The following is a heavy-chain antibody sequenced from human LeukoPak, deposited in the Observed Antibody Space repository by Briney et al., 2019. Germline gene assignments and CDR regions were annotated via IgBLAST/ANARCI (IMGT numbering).Heavy chain of an antibody. J-gene: IGHJ4*02. CDR1: GFTFSSYG. V-gene: IGHV3-30*18. CDR2: ISYDGSNK. D-gene: IGHD3-10*01. CDR3: AKDRRPRVYGSGSPTDY. Sequence: GGSLRLSCAASGFTFSSYGMHWVRQAPGKGQEWVAVISYDGSNKYYADSVKGRFTISRDNSKNTLYLQMNSLRAEDTAVYYCAKDRRPRVYGSGSPTDYWGQGTLVTVSS.